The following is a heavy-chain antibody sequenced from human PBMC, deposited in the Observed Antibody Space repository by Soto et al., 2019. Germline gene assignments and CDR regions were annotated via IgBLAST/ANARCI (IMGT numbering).Heavy chain of an antibody. V-gene: IGHV5-51*01. CDR2: IYPGDSDT. CDR1: GYSFTSYW. CDR3: ARQGGPGYDILTGYIYYFDY. D-gene: IGHD3-9*01. Sequence: GESLKISCKGSGYSFTSYWIGWVRQMPGKGLEWMGIIYPGDSDTRYSPSFQGQVTISADKSISTAYLQWSSLKASDTAMYYCARQGGPGYDILTGYIYYFDYWGQGTLVTVSS. J-gene: IGHJ4*02.